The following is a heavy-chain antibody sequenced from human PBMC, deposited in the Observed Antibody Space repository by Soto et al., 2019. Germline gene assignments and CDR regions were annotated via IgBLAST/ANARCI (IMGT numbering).Heavy chain of an antibody. CDR2: IYHSGST. CDR3: ARGDSSSWSYYYYGMDV. J-gene: IGHJ6*02. V-gene: IGHV4-30-4*01. CDR1: GDSISSGDYY. Sequence: QVQLQESGPGLVKPSQTLSLTCTVSGDSISSGDYYWSWIRQPPGKGLEWIGYIYHSGSTYYNPSLKSRVTISVDTSKNQFSLKLSSVTAADTAVYYCARGDSSSWSYYYYGMDVWGQGTTVTVSS. D-gene: IGHD6-13*01.